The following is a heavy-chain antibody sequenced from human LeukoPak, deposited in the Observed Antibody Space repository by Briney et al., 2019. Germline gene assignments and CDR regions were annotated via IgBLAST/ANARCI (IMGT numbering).Heavy chain of an antibody. CDR1: GFTFSSCW. V-gene: IGHV3-7*01. CDR3: AQSGDYAYVWGSYSHY. CDR2: IKQDGSEK. Sequence: GGSLRLSCAASGFTFSSCWMTWVRQAPGKGLEWVANIKQDGSEKYYVDSVKGRFTISRDNAKNSLYLQMNSLRAEDTAVYYCAQSGDYAYVWGSYSHYWGQGTLVTVSS. J-gene: IGHJ4*02. D-gene: IGHD3-16*01.